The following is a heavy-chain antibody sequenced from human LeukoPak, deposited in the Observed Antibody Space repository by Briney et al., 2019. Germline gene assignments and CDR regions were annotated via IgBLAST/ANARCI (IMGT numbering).Heavy chain of an antibody. CDR1: GFTFSSYG. Sequence: GGSLRLSCAASGFTFSSYGMHRVRQAPGKGLEWVAVISYDGSNKYYADSVKGRFTISRDNSKNTLYLQMNSLRAEDTAVYYCAKAEYRGPYYYYYGMDVWGQGTTVTVSS. D-gene: IGHD5-18*01. CDR2: ISYDGSNK. J-gene: IGHJ6*02. V-gene: IGHV3-30*18. CDR3: AKAEYRGPYYYYYGMDV.